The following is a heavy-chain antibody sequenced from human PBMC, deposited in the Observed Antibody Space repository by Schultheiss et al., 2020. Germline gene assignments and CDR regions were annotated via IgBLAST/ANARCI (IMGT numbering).Heavy chain of an antibody. CDR1: GFTFSSYA. CDR3: ARGDRYCGSTSCHYYYYYAMDV. D-gene: IGHD2-2*01. V-gene: IGHV3-30-3*01. Sequence: GGSLRLSCAAAGFTFSSYAMHWVRQAPGKGLEWVAVISYDGSNKYYADSVKGRFTISRDNSKNTLYLQMNSLRPEDTAVYYCARGDRYCGSTSCHYYYYYAMDVWGQGTTVTVYS. J-gene: IGHJ6*02. CDR2: ISYDGSNK.